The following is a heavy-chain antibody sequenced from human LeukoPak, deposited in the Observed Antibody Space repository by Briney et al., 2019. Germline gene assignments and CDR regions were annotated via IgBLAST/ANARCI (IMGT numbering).Heavy chain of an antibody. D-gene: IGHD2-15*01. CDR1: GFTFSSYA. CDR3: ARQKAVVVVAATPDEDYGDYVDYYYYMDV. V-gene: IGHV3-7*01. Sequence: PGGSLRLSCAASGFTFSSYAMSWVRQAPGKGLEWVANIKEDGSEKYYVDSVKGRLTISRDNAKNSLSLQIKSLRAEDTAVYYCARQKAVVVVAATPDEDYGDYVDYYYYMDVWGKGTTVTVSS. J-gene: IGHJ6*03. CDR2: IKEDGSEK.